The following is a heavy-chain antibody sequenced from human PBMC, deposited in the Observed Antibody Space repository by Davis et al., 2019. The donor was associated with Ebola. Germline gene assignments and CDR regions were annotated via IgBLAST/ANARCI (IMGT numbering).Heavy chain of an antibody. D-gene: IGHD3-3*01. Sequence: GESLKISCAASGFTFSSYAMHWVRQAPGKGLEWVAVISYDGSNKYYADSVKGRFTISRDNSKNTLYLQMNSLRAEDTAVYYCARAPYYDFWSGYWGPDYWGQGTLVTVSS. CDR2: ISYDGSNK. CDR3: ARAPYYDFWSGYWGPDY. V-gene: IGHV3-30-3*01. CDR1: GFTFSSYA. J-gene: IGHJ4*02.